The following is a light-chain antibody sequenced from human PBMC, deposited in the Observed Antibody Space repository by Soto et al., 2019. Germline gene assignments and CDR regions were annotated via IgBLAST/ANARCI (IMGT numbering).Light chain of an antibody. Sequence: QSALTQPASVSGSPGQSITISCTRTSSVVGSYYFVSWYQQHPGKVPKVMIYEVSKRPSGVSYRFSGSKSGNTASLTISGLQAEDEADYYCCADAGRSTYVFGTGTKVTVL. CDR3: CADAGRSTYV. V-gene: IGLV2-23*02. J-gene: IGLJ1*01. CDR1: SSVVGSYYF. CDR2: EVS.